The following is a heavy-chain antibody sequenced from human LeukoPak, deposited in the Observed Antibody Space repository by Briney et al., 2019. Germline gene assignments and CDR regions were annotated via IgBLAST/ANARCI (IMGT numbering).Heavy chain of an antibody. D-gene: IGHD3-22*01. Sequence: PGGSLRLSCAASGFTFSTYGIHWARQAPGKGLEWVGRIKSKTDGGTTDYAAPVKGRFTISRDDSKNTLYLQMNSLKTEDTAVYYCTTDYYDSSTYWGQGTLVTVSS. J-gene: IGHJ4*02. V-gene: IGHV3-15*01. CDR1: GFTFSTYG. CDR2: IKSKTDGGTT. CDR3: TTDYYDSSTY.